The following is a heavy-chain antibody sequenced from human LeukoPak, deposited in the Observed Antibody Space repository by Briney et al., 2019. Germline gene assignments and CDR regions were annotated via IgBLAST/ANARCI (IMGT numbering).Heavy chain of an antibody. D-gene: IGHD6-19*01. J-gene: IGHJ4*02. CDR3: ARQSSGWGSYYFDY. CDR1: GGSFSGYY. Sequence: SETLSLTCAVYGGSFSGYYWSWIRQPPGKGLEWIGEINHSGSTNYNPSLKSRVTISVDTSKNQFSLKLSSVTAADTAVYYCARQSSGWGSYYFDYWGQGTLVTVSS. V-gene: IGHV4-34*01. CDR2: INHSGST.